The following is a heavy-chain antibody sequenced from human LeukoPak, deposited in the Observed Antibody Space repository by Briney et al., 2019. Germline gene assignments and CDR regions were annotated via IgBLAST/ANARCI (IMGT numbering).Heavy chain of an antibody. V-gene: IGHV4-39*01. CDR2: IYYTGNT. D-gene: IGHD4-23*01. CDR3: ARLGRGGNFVDY. Sequence: PSETLSLTCTVSGGSISSGTYYWGWIRQPPGKGLEWIGNIYYTGNTYYDPSLKSRVTISVDTSKDQFSLKLSSVTAADTAVYYCARLGRGGNFVDYWGQGTLVTVSS. CDR1: GGSISSGTYY. J-gene: IGHJ4*02.